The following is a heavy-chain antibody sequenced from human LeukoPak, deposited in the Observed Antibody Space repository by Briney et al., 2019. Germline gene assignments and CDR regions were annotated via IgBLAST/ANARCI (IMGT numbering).Heavy chain of an antibody. Sequence: PSETLSLTCTVSGGSISDYYWSWIRQTAGKGLEWIGRIYSGGSTDYNPSLKSRVTMSVDTSKNQFSLKLSSVTAADTAVYYCARGPGCSSPNCHNWFDPWGQGTPVTVSS. J-gene: IGHJ5*02. CDR2: IYSGGST. V-gene: IGHV4-4*07. D-gene: IGHD2-2*02. CDR1: GGSISDYY. CDR3: ARGPGCSSPNCHNWFDP.